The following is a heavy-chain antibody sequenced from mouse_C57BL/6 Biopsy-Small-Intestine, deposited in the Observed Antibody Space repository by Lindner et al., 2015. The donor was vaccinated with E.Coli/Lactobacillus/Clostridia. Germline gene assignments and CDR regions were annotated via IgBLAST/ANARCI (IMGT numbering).Heavy chain of an antibody. D-gene: IGHD5-1*01. CDR2: INPGSGDT. V-gene: IGHV1-54*01. CDR3: ATYPVY. J-gene: IGHJ2*01. Sequence: VQLQESGAELVKPGTSVKVSCKASGYAFPNYLIEWVKQRPGQGLEWIGVINPGSGDTIYNEKFKGKATLTADKSSSAAYMQLSSLTSEDSAVYFCATYPVYWGQGTTLTVSS. CDR1: GYAFPNYL.